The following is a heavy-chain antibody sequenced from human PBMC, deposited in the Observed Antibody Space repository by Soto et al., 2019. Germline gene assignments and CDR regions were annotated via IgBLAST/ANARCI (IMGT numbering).Heavy chain of an antibody. Sequence: GGSLRLSCAASGFTFSDHYMDWVRQAPGKGLEWVGRSRNKANSYTTEYAASVKGRFTIARDDSKNSLYLQLNSLKTEETAVYYCARGLGIVGATGAFDTWGKGTMVTFS. CDR1: GFTFSDHY. V-gene: IGHV3-72*01. J-gene: IGHJ3*02. CDR2: SRNKANSYTT. CDR3: ARGLGIVGATGAFDT. D-gene: IGHD1-26*01.